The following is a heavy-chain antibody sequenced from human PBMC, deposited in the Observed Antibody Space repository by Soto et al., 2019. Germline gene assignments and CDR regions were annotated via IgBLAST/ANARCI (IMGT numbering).Heavy chain of an antibody. D-gene: IGHD1-1*01. V-gene: IGHV1-18*04. CDR2: ISAYNGNT. Sequence: GASVKVSCKASGSTFTSYGISWVRQAPGQGLEWMGWISAYNGNTNYAQKLQGRDTMTTDPSTSTANMELRSLRSTDPAEYSWGRDNPEQNRNALDEWGRGTLVTLSS. CDR3: GRDNPEQNRNALDE. CDR1: GSTFTSYG. J-gene: IGHJ4*02.